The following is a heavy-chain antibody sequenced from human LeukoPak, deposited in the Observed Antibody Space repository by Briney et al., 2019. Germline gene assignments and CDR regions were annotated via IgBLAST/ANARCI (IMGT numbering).Heavy chain of an antibody. CDR2: IERDGSEK. V-gene: IGHV3-7*05. J-gene: IGHJ4*02. Sequence: GGSLRLSCAVSGFTASIYYMTWVRQAPGKGLERVANIERDGSEKNYVDSVKGRFTISRDNAKNSLYLQMNSLRAEDTAVYYCAGGQSGFDFWGQGTLVTVSS. CDR3: AGGQSGFDF. D-gene: IGHD3-3*01. CDR1: GFTASIYY.